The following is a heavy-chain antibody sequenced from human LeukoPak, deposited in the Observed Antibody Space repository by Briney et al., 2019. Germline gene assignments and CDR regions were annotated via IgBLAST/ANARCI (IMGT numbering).Heavy chain of an antibody. CDR2: IIHTGST. J-gene: IGHJ4*02. Sequence: SETLSLTCCVYTGYFSGYYWRWIRQPAAKGLQWIGEIIHTGSTNYNPSLSSRVTISVDTSKNQIFLRLSAVTAADTAVYYCARRAGNFYRTPLDYWGLGTLVTVSS. CDR1: TGYFSGYY. V-gene: IGHV4-34*12. CDR3: ARRAGNFYRTPLDY. D-gene: IGHD2/OR15-2a*01.